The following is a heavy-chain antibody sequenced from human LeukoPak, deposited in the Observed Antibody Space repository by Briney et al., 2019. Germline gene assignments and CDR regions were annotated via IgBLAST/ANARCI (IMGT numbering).Heavy chain of an antibody. CDR1: GGSISSSNW. Sequence: PSETLSLTCAVSGGSISSSNWWSWVRQPPGKGLEWIGEIYHSGSTNYNPSLKSRVTISVDKSKNQFSLKLSSVTAADTAVYYCASALYYDSSGYYVYWGQGTLVTVSS. CDR2: IYHSGST. CDR3: ASALYYDSSGYYVY. D-gene: IGHD3-22*01. V-gene: IGHV4-4*02. J-gene: IGHJ4*02.